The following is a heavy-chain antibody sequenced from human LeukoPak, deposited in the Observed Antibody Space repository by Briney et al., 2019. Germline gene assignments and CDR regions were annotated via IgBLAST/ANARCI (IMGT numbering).Heavy chain of an antibody. J-gene: IGHJ4*02. CDR2: ISYSGST. V-gene: IGHV4-59*08. D-gene: IGHD6-13*01. CDR1: GGSISSYY. CDR3: ARRGISAAGTYDY. Sequence: SETLSLTCTVSGGSISSYYWSWIRHPLGKGLEWIGYISYSGSTNYNPSLKSRVTMSVDTSKNQFSLRLSSVTAADTAVYYCARRGISAAGTYDYWGQGTLVTVSS.